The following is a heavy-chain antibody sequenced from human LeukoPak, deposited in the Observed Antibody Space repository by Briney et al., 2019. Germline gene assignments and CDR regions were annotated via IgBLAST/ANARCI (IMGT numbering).Heavy chain of an antibody. CDR1: GGSISSSSYY. J-gene: IGHJ4*02. V-gene: IGHV4-39*07. D-gene: IGHD3-3*01. Sequence: SETLSLTCTVSGGSISSSSYYWGWIRQPPGKGLEWIGSIYYSGSTYYNPSLKSRVTISVDTSKNQFSLKLSSVTAADTAVYYCARVSKGVTTFGVVTKKYYFDYWGQGTLVTVSS. CDR2: IYYSGST. CDR3: ARVSKGVTTFGVVTKKYYFDY.